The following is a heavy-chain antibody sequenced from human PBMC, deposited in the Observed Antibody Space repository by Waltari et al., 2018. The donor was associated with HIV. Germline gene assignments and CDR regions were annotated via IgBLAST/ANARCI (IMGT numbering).Heavy chain of an antibody. Sequence: QLQLQQSGPGLVKPSETLSLTCTVSGGSVINSDYYRAFIRQFPGKGLEWIGNIYYTGTTFYNPSLKSRVTMSADLSKNQFSLRLRSVTAADTAIYYCARRPRMAGFYLYYGMDVWGQGTTVTVSS. D-gene: IGHD2-8*01. CDR2: IYYTGTT. CDR1: GGSVINSDYY. V-gene: IGHV4-39*01. J-gene: IGHJ6*02. CDR3: ARRPRMAGFYLYYGMDV.